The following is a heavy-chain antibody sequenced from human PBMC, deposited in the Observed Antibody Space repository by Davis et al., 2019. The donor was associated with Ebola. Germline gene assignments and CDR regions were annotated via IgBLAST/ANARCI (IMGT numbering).Heavy chain of an antibody. CDR2: ISSRGDYT. J-gene: IGHJ4*02. CDR3: ARDMPSVGATSY. D-gene: IGHD1-26*01. Sequence: GESLKISCAASGFVFRNYVMSWVRQAPGKGLEWISYISSRGDYTNYADSVKGRFAISRDNAKNSLYLQMNSLRAEDTAIYYCARDMPSVGATSYWGQGTLVTVSS. V-gene: IGHV3-11*06. CDR1: GFVFRNYV.